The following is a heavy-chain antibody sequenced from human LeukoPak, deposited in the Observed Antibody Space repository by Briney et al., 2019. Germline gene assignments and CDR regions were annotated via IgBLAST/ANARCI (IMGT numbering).Heavy chain of an antibody. CDR3: AREATIFGVAYGAINY. CDR2: MNPNSGNT. J-gene: IGHJ4*02. D-gene: IGHD3-3*01. Sequence: ASVKVSCKASGYTFTSYDINWVRQATGQGLEWMGWMNPNSGNTGYAQKFQGRDTMTRNTSISTAYMELSSLRSEDTAVYYCAREATIFGVAYGAINYWGQGTLVTVSS. CDR1: GYTFTSYD. V-gene: IGHV1-8*01.